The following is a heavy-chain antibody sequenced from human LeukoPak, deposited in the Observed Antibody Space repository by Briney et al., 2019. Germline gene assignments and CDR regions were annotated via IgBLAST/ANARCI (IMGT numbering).Heavy chain of an antibody. Sequence: GESLRLSCAASGFTFSTYWMYWVRQAPGKGLVWVSRIKSDGSDTTSADSVKGRFTISRDNAKNTLYLQMNSLRDEDTAVYYCANGIALYYWGQGTLVAVCS. J-gene: IGHJ4*02. D-gene: IGHD2-21*01. CDR1: GFTFSTYW. CDR2: IKSDGSDT. V-gene: IGHV3-74*01. CDR3: ANGIALYY.